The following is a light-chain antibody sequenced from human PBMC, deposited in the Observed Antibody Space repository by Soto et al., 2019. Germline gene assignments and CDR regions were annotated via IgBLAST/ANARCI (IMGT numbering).Light chain of an antibody. CDR1: SSNIGTYF. Sequence: QSVLTQPPSASGTPGQRVTISRSGSSSNIGTYFVYWYQQLPGTAPKLLIYSNSQRPSGVPDRFSGSKSGTSASLAINGLRSEDEADYYCAAWDGSLSGNVFGTGTKVTVL. CDR3: AAWDGSLSGNV. J-gene: IGLJ1*01. V-gene: IGLV1-47*01. CDR2: SNS.